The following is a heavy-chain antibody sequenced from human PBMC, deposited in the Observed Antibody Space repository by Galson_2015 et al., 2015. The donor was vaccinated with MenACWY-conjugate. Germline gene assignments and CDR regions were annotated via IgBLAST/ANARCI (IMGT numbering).Heavy chain of an antibody. CDR3: ARDREDYEHVWGTYRPHYFDY. D-gene: IGHD3-16*02. CDR2: ITSSSTTI. V-gene: IGHV3-48*02. CDR1: GFTFSSYR. Sequence: SLRLSCAASGFTFSSYRMNWVRQAPGKGLEWVSYITSSSTTIHYADSVKGRFTISRDNAKNSLYLQMNSLRDEDTAVYYCARDREDYEHVWGTYRPHYFDYWGRGTLLTVSS. J-gene: IGHJ4*01.